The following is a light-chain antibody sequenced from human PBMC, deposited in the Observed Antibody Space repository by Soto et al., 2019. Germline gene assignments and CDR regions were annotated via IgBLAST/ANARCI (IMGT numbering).Light chain of an antibody. V-gene: IGLV2-8*01. CDR3: SSYAGSNVV. CDR2: EVS. CDR1: SSDVGGYNY. Sequence: QSVLTQPPSASGSPGQSVTISCTGTSSDVGGYNYVSWYRQHPGKAPKLMIYEVSKRPSGVPDRFSGSKSGNTASLTVSGLQAEDEADYYRSSYAGSNVVFGGGTKLTVL. J-gene: IGLJ2*01.